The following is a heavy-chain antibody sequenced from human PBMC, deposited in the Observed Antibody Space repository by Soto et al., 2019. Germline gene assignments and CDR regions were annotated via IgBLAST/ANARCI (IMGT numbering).Heavy chain of an antibody. CDR1: GGSISSGDYY. Sequence: SETLSLTCTVSGGSISSGDYYWSWIRQPPRKGLEWIGYIYYSGSTYYNPSLKSRVTISVDTSKNQFSLKLSSVTAADTAVYYCARDPLGYCISTSCYVVWGQGTLVTVSS. D-gene: IGHD2-2*01. V-gene: IGHV4-30-4*01. CDR3: ARDPLGYCISTSCYVV. J-gene: IGHJ1*01. CDR2: IYYSGST.